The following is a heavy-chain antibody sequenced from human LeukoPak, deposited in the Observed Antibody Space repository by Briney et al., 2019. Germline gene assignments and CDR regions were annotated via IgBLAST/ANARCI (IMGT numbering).Heavy chain of an antibody. CDR2: IRYDGSNK. CDR3: AKNPPYYYDSSGSALDY. D-gene: IGHD3-22*01. J-gene: IGHJ4*02. Sequence: GGSLRLSCAASGFTFSSYGMHWVRQAPGKGLEWVAFIRYDGSNKYYADSVKGRFTISRDNSKNTLYLQMNSLRAEDTAVYYCAKNPPYYYDSSGSALDYWGQGTLVTVSS. V-gene: IGHV3-30*02. CDR1: GFTFSSYG.